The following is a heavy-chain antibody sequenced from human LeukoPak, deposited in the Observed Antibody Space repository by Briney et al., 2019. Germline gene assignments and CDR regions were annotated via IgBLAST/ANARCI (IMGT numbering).Heavy chain of an antibody. CDR3: ARHNNYYDSSGYPTCYMDV. D-gene: IGHD3-22*01. CDR2: INYSGST. V-gene: IGHV4-59*08. J-gene: IGHJ6*03. Sequence: SETLSLTCTVSGGSISSYYWSWIRQPPGKGLGWVGYINYSGSTNYNPSLKSRVTISVDTSKNQFSLKLSSVTAADTAVYYCARHNNYYDSSGYPTCYMDVWGKGTTVTVSS. CDR1: GGSISSYY.